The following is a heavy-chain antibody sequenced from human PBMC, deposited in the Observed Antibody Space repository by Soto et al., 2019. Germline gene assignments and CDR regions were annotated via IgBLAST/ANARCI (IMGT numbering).Heavy chain of an antibody. Sequence: SVKVSCKASGGTFSSYTISWVRQAPGQGLEWMGRIIPILGIANYAQKFQGRVTITADKSTSTAYMELSSLRSEDTAVYYCASSGYSSGRDYYYYYMDVRGKGTTVTVS. CDR3: ASSGYSSGRDYYYYYMDV. CDR1: GGTFSSYT. J-gene: IGHJ6*03. V-gene: IGHV1-69*02. D-gene: IGHD6-19*01. CDR2: IIPILGIA.